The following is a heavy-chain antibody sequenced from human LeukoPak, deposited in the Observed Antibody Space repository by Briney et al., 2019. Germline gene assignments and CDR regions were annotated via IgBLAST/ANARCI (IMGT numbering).Heavy chain of an antibody. D-gene: IGHD2-2*01. J-gene: IGHJ3*02. CDR3: ARRYCSSTSCYRAAAFDI. Sequence: GGSLRLSCAASGFTFSSYWMSWVRQAPGKGLEWVANIKQDGSEKYYVDSVKGRFTISRDNAKNSLYLQMNSLRAEDMAVYYCARRYCSSTSCYRAAAFDIWGQGTMVTVSS. V-gene: IGHV3-7*03. CDR2: IKQDGSEK. CDR1: GFTFSSYW.